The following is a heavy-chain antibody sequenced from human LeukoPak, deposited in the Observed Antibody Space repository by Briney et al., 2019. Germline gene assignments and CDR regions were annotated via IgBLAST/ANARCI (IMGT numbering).Heavy chain of an antibody. CDR1: GFTFSTYW. CDR3: ARDSAGNDY. D-gene: IGHD6-13*01. CDR2: IKQDGSEK. J-gene: IGHJ4*02. V-gene: IGHV3-7*01. Sequence: LRLSCXASGFTFSTYWMSWVRQAPGKGLEWVANIKQDGSEKYYVDSVKGRFTISRDNAKNSLYLQMNSLRAEDTAMYYCARDSAGNDYWGQGTLVTVSS.